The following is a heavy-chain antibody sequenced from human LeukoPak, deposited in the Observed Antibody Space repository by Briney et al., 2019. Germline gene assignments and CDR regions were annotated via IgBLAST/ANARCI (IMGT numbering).Heavy chain of an antibody. Sequence: GGSLRLSCAASGFTFSGYGMHWVRQAPGQGLEWVAFIRYDESNKYCADSVKGRFTISRDNSKNTLYLQMNSLRAEDTAMYYCAKVGATGPEYFDYWGQGTLVTVSS. CDR3: AKVGATGPEYFDY. CDR2: IRYDESNK. J-gene: IGHJ4*02. D-gene: IGHD1-26*01. CDR1: GFTFSGYG. V-gene: IGHV3-30*02.